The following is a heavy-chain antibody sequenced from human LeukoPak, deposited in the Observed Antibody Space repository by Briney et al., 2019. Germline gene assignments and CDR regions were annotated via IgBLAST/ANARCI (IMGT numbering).Heavy chain of an antibody. D-gene: IGHD3-22*01. J-gene: IGHJ4*02. CDR2: INHSGST. CDR3: ARGPNVYDSSGYYQRDY. CDR1: GGSFSGYY. Sequence: PSETLSLTCAVYGGSFSGYYWSWIRQPPGKGLEWIGEINHSGSTNYNPSLKSRVTISVDTSKNQSSLKLSSVTAADTAVYYCARGPNVYDSSGYYQRDYWGQGTLVTVSS. V-gene: IGHV4-34*01.